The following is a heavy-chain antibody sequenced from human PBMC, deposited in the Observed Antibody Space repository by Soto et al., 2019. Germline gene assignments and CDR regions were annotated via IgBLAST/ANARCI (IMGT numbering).Heavy chain of an antibody. D-gene: IGHD3-22*01. CDR2: ISWNSGSI. J-gene: IGHJ5*02. CDR3: AREDHDSSGYYYDH. V-gene: IGHV3-9*01. CDR1: GFTFDDYA. Sequence: GGSLILSCAASGFTFDDYAMHWVRQAPGRGLEWVSGISWNSGSIGYADSVKGRFTISRDNSQNTLYLQMNSLKADDSAVYYCAREDHDSSGYYYDHWGQGTPVTVSS.